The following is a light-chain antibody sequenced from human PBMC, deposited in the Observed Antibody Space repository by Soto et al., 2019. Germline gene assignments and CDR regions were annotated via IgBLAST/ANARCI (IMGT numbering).Light chain of an antibody. V-gene: IGKV1-39*01. Sequence: DIKLSQSPSSLSASMEDKVTITCRASQSIRSYLNWVQQKPGKAPKLLIYDASSLQTGVPSRFSGSGSGTDFSLTISSLQPEDFATYYCQQSYSTPPWTFGQGTKVDI. CDR3: QQSYSTPPWT. CDR1: QSIRSY. J-gene: IGKJ1*01. CDR2: DAS.